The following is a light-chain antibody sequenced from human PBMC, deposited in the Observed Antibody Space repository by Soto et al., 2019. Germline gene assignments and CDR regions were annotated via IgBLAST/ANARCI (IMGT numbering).Light chain of an antibody. CDR3: SSYANNTL. J-gene: IGLJ3*02. Sequence: QSVLTQAASVSGSPGQSITISCTGTSRDVGDYNDVSCYQQHPGKAPKFMIYEVSNRPSGVSNRFSGSKSGNTASLTISGLQAEDEADYYCSSYANNTLFGGGTK. CDR2: EVS. V-gene: IGLV2-14*01. CDR1: SRDVGDYND.